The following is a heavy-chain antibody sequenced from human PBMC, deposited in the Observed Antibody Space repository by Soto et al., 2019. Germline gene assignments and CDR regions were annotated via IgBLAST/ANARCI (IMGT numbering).Heavy chain of an antibody. V-gene: IGHV4-39*06. Sequence: SGTLSLTCTVSGGSISSGDYYWSWIRQPPGKGLEWIGEINHSGSTNYNPSLKSRVTISVDTSKNQFPLKLSSVTAADTAVYYCARGVWFGELFAESYNWFDPWGQGTLVTVSS. CDR1: GGSISSGDYY. CDR3: ARGVWFGELFAESYNWFDP. D-gene: IGHD3-10*01. CDR2: INHSGST. J-gene: IGHJ5*02.